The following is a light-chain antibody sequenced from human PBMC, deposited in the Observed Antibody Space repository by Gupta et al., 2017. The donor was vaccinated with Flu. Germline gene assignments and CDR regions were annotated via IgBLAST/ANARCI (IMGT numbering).Light chain of an antibody. J-gene: IGLJ1*01. V-gene: IGLV3-1*01. CDR3: QSGGDNNNYV. CDR2: HNH. CDR1: QLGERF. Sequence: TGNTTCSGAQLGERFTFWYQHKPGQSPILVIFHNHRRPSGIPERFSGSSSGNTATLTISGSQPVDEADYYCQSGGDNNNYVFGTGTKVTVL.